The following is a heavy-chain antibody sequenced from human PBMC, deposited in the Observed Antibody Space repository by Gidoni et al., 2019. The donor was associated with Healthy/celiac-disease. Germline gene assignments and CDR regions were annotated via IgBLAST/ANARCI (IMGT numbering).Heavy chain of an antibody. CDR3: ARTVGAFDI. V-gene: IGHV4-39*05. Sequence: QLHLQESGPGRVKPSETPPLTCTVAGGSISSSSYYWGWIRQPPGKGLEWIGSIYYSGSTYYNPSLKSRVTISVDTSKNQFSLKLSSVTAADTAVYYCARTVGAFDIWGQGTMVTVSS. D-gene: IGHD3-16*01. CDR1: GGSISSSSYY. J-gene: IGHJ3*02. CDR2: IYYSGST.